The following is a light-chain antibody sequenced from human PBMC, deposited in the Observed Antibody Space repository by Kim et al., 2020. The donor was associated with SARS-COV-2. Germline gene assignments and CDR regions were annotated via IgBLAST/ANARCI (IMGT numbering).Light chain of an antibody. V-gene: IGLV1-40*01. CDR3: QSYDSSLNVVV. J-gene: IGLJ2*01. CDR2: RNN. Sequence: RVHISCTGSSSNIGAGYDVHWYRQLPGTAPKLLIYRNNNRPSGVPDRFSGSKSGTSASLAITGLQAEDEADYYCQSYDSSLNVVVFGGGTKLTVL. CDR1: SSNIGAGYD.